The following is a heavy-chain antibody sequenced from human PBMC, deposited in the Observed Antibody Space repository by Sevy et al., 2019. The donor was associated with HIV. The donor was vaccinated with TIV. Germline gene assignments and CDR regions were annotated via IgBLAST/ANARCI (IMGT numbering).Heavy chain of an antibody. CDR1: GGSISSYY. V-gene: IGHV4-59*01. D-gene: IGHD3-10*01. CDR3: ASGASGYDPLDY. Sequence: SETLSLTCTVSGGSISSYYWSWLRQPPGKGLEWIGYIYFSGSTNYNPSLKSRVTISLDTSTNQFSLKVRSVTAADTAVYYCASGASGYDPLDYWGQGTLVTVSS. CDR2: IYFSGST. J-gene: IGHJ4*02.